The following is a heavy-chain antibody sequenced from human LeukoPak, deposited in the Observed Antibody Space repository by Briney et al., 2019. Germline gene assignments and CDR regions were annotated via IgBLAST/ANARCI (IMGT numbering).Heavy chain of an antibody. J-gene: IGHJ4*02. D-gene: IGHD6-13*01. CDR3: AKGSSWYGGEFDY. V-gene: IGHV3-9*01. CDR1: GFTFDDYG. CDR2: ISWSSGTI. Sequence: GGSLRLSCAASGFTFDDYGMHWVRQAPGKGLEWVSTISWSSGTIDSADSVKGRFTISRDNAKDSLYLQMNSLRAEDTALYYCAKGSSWYGGEFDYWGQGTLVTVSS.